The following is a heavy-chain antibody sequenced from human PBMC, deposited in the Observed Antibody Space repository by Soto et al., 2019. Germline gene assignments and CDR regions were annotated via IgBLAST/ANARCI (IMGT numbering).Heavy chain of an antibody. CDR1: GFTFSSFW. CDR2: IKQDGSEK. CDR3: ARVEFDYEEGYLDY. V-gene: IGHV3-7*01. J-gene: IGHJ4*02. D-gene: IGHD3-22*01. Sequence: PGGSLRLSCAASGFTFSSFWMTWVRQAPGKGLEWVANIKQDGSEKYYVDSVKGRFTISKDNAKNSLFLQMNSLRAEDTAVYYCARVEFDYEEGYLDYWGQGTLVTVSS.